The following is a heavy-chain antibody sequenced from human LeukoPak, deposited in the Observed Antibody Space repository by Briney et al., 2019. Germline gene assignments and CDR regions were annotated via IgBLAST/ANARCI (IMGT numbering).Heavy chain of an antibody. J-gene: IGHJ4*02. Sequence: PSETLFLTCTVSGGSISSYYWSWIRQPPGKGLEWIAYISDIGSINYNPSLKSRVTISLDTSKNQFSLKLSSVTAADTVVYYCAGHHTRNTVDFWGQGTLVTVSS. CDR3: AGHHTRNTVDF. CDR1: GGSISSYY. V-gene: IGHV4-59*08. CDR2: ISDIGSI. D-gene: IGHD2/OR15-2a*01.